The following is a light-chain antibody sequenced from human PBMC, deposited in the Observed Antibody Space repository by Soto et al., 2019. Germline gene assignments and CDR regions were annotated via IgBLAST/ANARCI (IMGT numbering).Light chain of an antibody. CDR1: LNVNSY. Sequence: VLTQSPATLSLSPGERATLSCRASLNVNSYLAWYQQKPGQAPRLLIYDASNRAAGIPARFSGSGSGTDFTLTISSLEPEDFAIYYCQQRQYWPPITSGQGTRLEIK. CDR2: DAS. J-gene: IGKJ5*01. CDR3: QQRQYWPPIT. V-gene: IGKV3-11*01.